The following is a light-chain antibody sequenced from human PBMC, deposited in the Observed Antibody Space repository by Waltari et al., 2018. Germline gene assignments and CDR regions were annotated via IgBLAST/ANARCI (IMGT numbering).Light chain of an antibody. Sequence: IVLTQSPGTLSLSPGEGATLSCRANQSISSNYVAWYQQKPDQAPRLLIYGAPSRATGIADRFRGSGSGTDFTLTISRLEPEDFAVYYCHQYASSHYTFGQGTKLEFK. CDR2: GAP. V-gene: IGKV3-20*01. CDR3: HQYASSHYT. CDR1: QSISSNY. J-gene: IGKJ2*01.